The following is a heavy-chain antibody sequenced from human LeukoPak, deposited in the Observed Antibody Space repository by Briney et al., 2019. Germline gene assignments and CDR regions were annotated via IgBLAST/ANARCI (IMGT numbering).Heavy chain of an antibody. D-gene: IGHD2-2*01. Sequence: QPGGSLRLSCAASGFTFSSYAMHWVRQAPGKGLEWVAVISYDGSNKYYADSVKGRFTISRDNSKNTLYLQMNSLRAEDTAVYYCARRRCERDIVVVPAVCYFDYWGQGTLVTVSS. CDR3: ARRRCERDIVVVPAVCYFDY. CDR2: ISYDGSNK. J-gene: IGHJ4*02. V-gene: IGHV3-30-3*01. CDR1: GFTFSSYA.